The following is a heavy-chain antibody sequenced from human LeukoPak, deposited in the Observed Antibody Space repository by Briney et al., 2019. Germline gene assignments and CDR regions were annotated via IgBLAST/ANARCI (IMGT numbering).Heavy chain of an antibody. CDR1: GFTVSSNY. Sequence: GGSLRLSCAASGFTVSSNYMSWVRQAPGKGLEWVSVIYSGGRTYYADSVKGRFTISRDNSKNTLYLQMNSLRAEDTAVYYCARDRYDFWSGHEYYFDYWGQGTLVTVSS. J-gene: IGHJ4*02. CDR2: IYSGGRT. D-gene: IGHD3-3*01. CDR3: ARDRYDFWSGHEYYFDY. V-gene: IGHV3-53*01.